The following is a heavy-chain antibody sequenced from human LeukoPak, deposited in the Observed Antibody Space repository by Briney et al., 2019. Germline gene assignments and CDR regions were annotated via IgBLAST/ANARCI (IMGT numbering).Heavy chain of an antibody. CDR1: GGSISSYY. Sequence: SETLSLTCTVSGGSISSYYWSWIRQPPGKGLEWIGYIYYSGSTNYNPSLKSRVTISVDTSKNQFSLKLSSVTAADTAVYYCARTTEGGYTYDFFYYYYMDVWGKGTTVTISS. V-gene: IGHV4-59*01. CDR3: ARTTEGGYTYDFFYYYYMDV. D-gene: IGHD5-18*01. CDR2: IYYSGST. J-gene: IGHJ6*03.